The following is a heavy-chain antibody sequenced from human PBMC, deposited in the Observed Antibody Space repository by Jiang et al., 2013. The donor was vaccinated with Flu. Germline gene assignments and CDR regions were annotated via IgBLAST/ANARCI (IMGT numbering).Heavy chain of an antibody. D-gene: IGHD6-19*01. Sequence: RLSWCSLWIHFSRHDMHWVRQATGKGLEWVSGIGTGGDTYYPDSVKGRFTISRDNAENSLYLQMNSLRADDTAVYYCARVERQWLVRGWFDPWGQGTLVTVSS. CDR1: IHFSRHD. J-gene: IGHJ5*02. CDR3: ARVERQWLVRGWFDP. V-gene: IGHV3-13*01. CDR2: IGTGGDT.